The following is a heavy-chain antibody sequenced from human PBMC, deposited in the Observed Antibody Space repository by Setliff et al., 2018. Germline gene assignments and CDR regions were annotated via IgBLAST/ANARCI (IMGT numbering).Heavy chain of an antibody. CDR2: IYPEDSNI. D-gene: IGHD3-10*01. CDR3: ARHPYSYGSGTYLDNNNRWFDP. CDR1: GYSFTSYW. Sequence: PGESLKISCKGSGYSFTSYWIGWVRQMPGKGLEWMGMIYPEDSNIRYSPSFQGQVTISADRSINTAYLQWSSLKASDTAMYYCARHPYSYGSGTYLDNNNRWFDPWGQGTLVTVSS. V-gene: IGHV5-51*01. J-gene: IGHJ5*02.